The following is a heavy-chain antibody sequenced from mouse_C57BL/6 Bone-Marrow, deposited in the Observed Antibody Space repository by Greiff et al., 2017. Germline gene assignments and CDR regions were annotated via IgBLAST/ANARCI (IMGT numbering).Heavy chain of an antibody. CDR3: AREGVRPTNYFDY. CDR1: GYTFTSYD. D-gene: IGHD2-14*01. V-gene: IGHV1-85*01. J-gene: IGHJ2*01. CDR2: IYPRDGST. Sequence: VQLQQSGPELVKPGASVKLSCKASGYTFTSYDINWVKQRPGPGLEWIGWIYPRDGSTKYNEKFKGKATLTVDTSSSTAYMELHSLTSEDSAVYFCAREGVRPTNYFDYWGQGTTLTVSS.